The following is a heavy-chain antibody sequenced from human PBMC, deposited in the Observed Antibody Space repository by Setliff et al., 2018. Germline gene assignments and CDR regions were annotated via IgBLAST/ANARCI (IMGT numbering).Heavy chain of an antibody. J-gene: IGHJ4*02. V-gene: IGHV4-38-2*02. D-gene: IGHD2-21*02. Sequence: SETLSLTCTVSGYSISSGYIWGWIRQPPGKGLEWVGNIGHTGSTNYNPSLKSRLTISRDTSKNQVSLTLNSVTATDTAVYYCARDLGHGGDSAYWGQGSQVTVSS. CDR3: ARDLGHGGDSAY. CDR2: IGHTGST. CDR1: GYSISSGYI.